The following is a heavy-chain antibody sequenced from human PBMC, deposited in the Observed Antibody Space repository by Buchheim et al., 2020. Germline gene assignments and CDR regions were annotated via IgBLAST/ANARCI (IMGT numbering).Heavy chain of an antibody. CDR1: GFTFNNAW. CDR3: TTADCSRTSCYHY. D-gene: IGHD2-2*01. Sequence: EVQLVESGGGLVKPGGSLRLSCAASGFTFNNAWMTWVRQAPGKGLEWVGRIASKSDGGTTVYAAPVKGRFTISRDDSVNTLYLQMNSLKTEDTAVYYCTTADCSRTSCYHYWGQGTL. V-gene: IGHV3-15*04. J-gene: IGHJ4*02. CDR2: IASKSDGGTT.